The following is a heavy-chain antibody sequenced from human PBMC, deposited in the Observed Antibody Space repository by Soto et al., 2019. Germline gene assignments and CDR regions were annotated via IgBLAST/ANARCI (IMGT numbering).Heavy chain of an antibody. CDR2: INAGNGNT. CDR3: ASSYSTSALIDYYYYGMDV. Sequence: QVQLVQSGAEVKKPGASVKVSCKASGYTFTSYAMHWVRQAPGQRLEWMGWINAGNGNTKYSQKFQGRVTITRDTXASTAYMALSSLRSEDTAVYYCASSYSTSALIDYYYYGMDVWGQGTTVTVSS. D-gene: IGHD4-4*01. J-gene: IGHJ6*02. CDR1: GYTFTSYA. V-gene: IGHV1-3*01.